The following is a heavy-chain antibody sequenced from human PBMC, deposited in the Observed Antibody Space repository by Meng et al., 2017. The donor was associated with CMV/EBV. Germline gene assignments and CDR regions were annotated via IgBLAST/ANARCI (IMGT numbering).Heavy chain of an antibody. D-gene: IGHD4-17*01. J-gene: IGHJ4*02. CDR3: ARDGPQDTGNYFDY. CDR2: IYYSGST. Sequence: WVRQAPGKGLEWVGSIYYSGSTYYNPSLKSRVTISVDTSKNQFSLKLSSVTAADTAVYYCARDGPQDTGNYFDYWGQGTLVTVSS. V-gene: IGHV4-39*07.